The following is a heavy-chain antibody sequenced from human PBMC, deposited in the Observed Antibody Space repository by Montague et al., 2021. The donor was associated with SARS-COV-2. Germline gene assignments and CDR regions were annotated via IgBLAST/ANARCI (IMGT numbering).Heavy chain of an antibody. D-gene: IGHD2-2*01. CDR1: GFTFDDYA. CDR3: AKGAPGYPRTSYSSNNWFDP. CDR2: ISWNSGSI. V-gene: IGHV3-9*01. J-gene: IGHJ5*02. Sequence: SLRLSCSASGFTFDDYAMHWVRQAPGKGLEWVSGISWNSGSIGYXDSVKGRFTISRDNAKNSLYLQMNSLRAEDTALYYCAKGAPGYPRTSYSSNNWFDPWGQGTLVTVSS.